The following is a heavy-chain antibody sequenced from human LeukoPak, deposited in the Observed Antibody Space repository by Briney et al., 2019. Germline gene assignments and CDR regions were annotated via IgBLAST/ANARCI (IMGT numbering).Heavy chain of an antibody. CDR3: ARHATYYYDSSGSNWFDP. J-gene: IGHJ5*02. CDR2: IYYSGST. D-gene: IGHD3-22*01. CDR1: GGSISSYY. Sequence: SETLSLTCTVSGGSISSYYWSWIRQPPGKGLEWIGYIYYSGSTNYNPSLKSRVTISVDTSKNQFSLKLSSVTAADTAVYYCARHATYYYDSSGSNWFDPWGQGTLVTVSS. V-gene: IGHV4-59*08.